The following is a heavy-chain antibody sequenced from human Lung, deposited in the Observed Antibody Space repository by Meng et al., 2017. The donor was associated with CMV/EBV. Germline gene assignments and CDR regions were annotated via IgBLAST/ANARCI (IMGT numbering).Heavy chain of an antibody. CDR3: ARGGYYDFWSGYYYYYYYGMDV. CDR1: GGSISSYY. J-gene: IGHJ6*02. CDR2: IYYSGST. V-gene: IGHV4-59*01. D-gene: IGHD3-3*01. Sequence: SETLSLTCTVSGGSISSYYWSWIRQPPGKGLEWIGYIYYSGSTNYNPSLKSRVTISIDTSKNQFSLKLSSLTAADTAVYYCARGGYYDFWSGYYYYYYYGMDVWGQGTTVTVSS.